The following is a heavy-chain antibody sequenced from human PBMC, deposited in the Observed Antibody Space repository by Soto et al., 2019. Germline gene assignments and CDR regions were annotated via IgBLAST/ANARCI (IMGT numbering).Heavy chain of an antibody. CDR1: GFTFSSYA. Sequence: EVQLLESGGGLVQPGGSLRLSCAASGFTFSSYAMSWVRQAPGKGLEWVSAISGSGGSTYYADSVKGRFTISRDNSKNTLYLQMNSLRSEDTAVYYCAKVRRSKRGSGRTAGAFDIWGQGTMVTVSS. V-gene: IGHV3-23*01. D-gene: IGHD3-10*01. J-gene: IGHJ3*02. CDR3: AKVRRSKRGSGRTAGAFDI. CDR2: ISGSGGST.